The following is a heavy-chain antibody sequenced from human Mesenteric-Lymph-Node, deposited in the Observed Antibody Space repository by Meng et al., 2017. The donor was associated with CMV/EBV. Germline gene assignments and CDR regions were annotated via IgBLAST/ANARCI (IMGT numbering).Heavy chain of an antibody. V-gene: IGHV3-48*04. J-gene: IGHJ4*02. CDR2: ISSSGKTI. Sequence: GESLKISCAASGFTFSSYSMNWVRQAPGKGLEWVSSISSSGKTIYYADSVNGRFTISRDDGKNLLFLQMNSLRVDDTAVYYCARDLGRVTLVPFWGQGTLVTVSS. CDR3: ARDLGRVTLVPF. D-gene: IGHD4/OR15-4a*01. CDR1: GFTFSSYS.